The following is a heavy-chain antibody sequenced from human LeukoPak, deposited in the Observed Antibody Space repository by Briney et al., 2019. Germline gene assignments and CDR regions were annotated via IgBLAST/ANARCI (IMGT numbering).Heavy chain of an antibody. V-gene: IGHV3-21*04. CDR3: AKDRIATTRGSDFDY. CDR2: ISSSSSYT. CDR1: GFTFSSYS. J-gene: IGHJ4*02. Sequence: GGSLRLSCAASGFTFSSYSMNWVRQAPGKGLEWVSSISSSSSYTYYADSVKGRFTISRDNSKNTLYLQMNSLRAEDTAVYYCAKDRIATTRGSDFDYWGQGTLVTVSS. D-gene: IGHD3-10*01.